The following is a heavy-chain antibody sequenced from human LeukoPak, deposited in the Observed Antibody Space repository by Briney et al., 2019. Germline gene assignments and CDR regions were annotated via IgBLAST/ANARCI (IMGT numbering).Heavy chain of an antibody. V-gene: IGHV3-23*01. CDR1: GFTFSGSA. D-gene: IGHD2-15*01. J-gene: IGHJ4*02. Sequence: PGGSLRLSRAASGFTFSGSAMNWVCQAPGKGLEWVSIISGSGTVTYYADSVKGRFTISRDNSKNTLYLQMNSLRAEDTAVYYCAKTSVGGGRIIGSGYFDNWGQGTLVTVSS. CDR2: ISGSGTVT. CDR3: AKTSVGGGRIIGSGYFDN.